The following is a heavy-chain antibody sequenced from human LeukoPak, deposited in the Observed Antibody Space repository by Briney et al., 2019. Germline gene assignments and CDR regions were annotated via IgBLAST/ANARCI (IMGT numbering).Heavy chain of an antibody. Sequence: PSETLSLTCAVYGGSFSGYYWSWIRQPPGKGLEWIGEINHSGSTNYNPSLKSRVTISVDTSKNQFSLKLSSVTAADTAVYYCARENLQLPHYYYYYYMDVWGKGTTVTVSS. J-gene: IGHJ6*03. D-gene: IGHD2-2*01. CDR3: ARENLQLPHYYYYYYMDV. CDR2: INHSGST. CDR1: GGSFSGYY. V-gene: IGHV4-34*01.